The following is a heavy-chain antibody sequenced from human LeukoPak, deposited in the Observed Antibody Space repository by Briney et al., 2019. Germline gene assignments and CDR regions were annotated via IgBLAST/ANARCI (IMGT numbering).Heavy chain of an antibody. J-gene: IGHJ4*02. CDR3: AREFGATIMDY. CDR1: GYTFTSYD. Sequence: ASVKVSCKASGYTFTSYDINWVRQAPGQGLEWMGIINPSGGSTSYAQKFQGRVTMTRDTSTSTVYMELSSLRSEDTAVYYCAREFGATIMDYWGQGTLVTVSS. V-gene: IGHV1-46*01. CDR2: INPSGGST. D-gene: IGHD1-26*01.